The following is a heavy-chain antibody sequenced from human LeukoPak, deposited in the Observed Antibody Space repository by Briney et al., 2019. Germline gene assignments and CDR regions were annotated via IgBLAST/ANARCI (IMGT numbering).Heavy chain of an antibody. CDR3: ARDLQDYYYMDV. J-gene: IGHJ6*03. Sequence: GGSLRLSCEGSGFTLSRHSMNWVRQAPGKGLEWLSYISISSSMIYYADSVKGRFTISRDNAKNSLYLQMNSLRAEDTALYYCARDLQDYYYMDVWGKGTTVTASS. CDR1: GFTLSRHS. CDR2: ISISSSMI. V-gene: IGHV3-48*04.